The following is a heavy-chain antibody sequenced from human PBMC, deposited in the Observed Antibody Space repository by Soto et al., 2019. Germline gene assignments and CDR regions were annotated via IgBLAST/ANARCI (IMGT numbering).Heavy chain of an antibody. J-gene: IGHJ3*02. CDR1: GYSFTSCW. Sequence: GESLKISCKGSGYSFTSCWIGWVRQMPGKGLEWMGIIYPGGSDTRYSPSFQGQVTISADKSISTAYLQWSSLKASDTAMYYCARQRPTVVTRDAFDIWGQGTMVTVSS. D-gene: IGHD4-17*01. CDR3: ARQRPTVVTRDAFDI. V-gene: IGHV5-51*01. CDR2: IYPGGSDT.